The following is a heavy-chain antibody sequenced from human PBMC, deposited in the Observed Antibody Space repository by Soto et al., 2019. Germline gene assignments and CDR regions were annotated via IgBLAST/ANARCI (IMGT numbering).Heavy chain of an antibody. CDR1: GFTLSAYW. V-gene: IGHV3-7*05. Sequence: EVQLEESGGDLVQPGGSLRLSCAASGFTLSAYWMTWVRQAPGKGLEWVANINRDGSKKSYLDSVRCRFTISRDNVGNSLYLQMDSLRADDTALYYCARDVSPESRSLYLDAFDIWGQGTMVTVSS. CDR2: INRDGSKK. CDR3: ARDVSPESRSLYLDAFDI. D-gene: IGHD6-13*01. J-gene: IGHJ3*02.